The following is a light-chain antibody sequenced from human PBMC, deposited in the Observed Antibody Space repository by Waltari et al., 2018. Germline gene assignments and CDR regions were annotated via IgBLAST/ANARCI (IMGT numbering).Light chain of an antibody. V-gene: IGKV1-39*01. J-gene: IGKJ1*01. CDR3: QETYTPPWT. CDR2: SAS. Sequence: DIQMTQSPLSLFASVGDIVTVTCRASQSVSTPLNWYQHKPGKAPELLVYSASFLETGVPSRFSAGGSGTDFNFTITAVQPEDFATYYCQETYTPPWTFGPGTRLEIK. CDR1: QSVSTP.